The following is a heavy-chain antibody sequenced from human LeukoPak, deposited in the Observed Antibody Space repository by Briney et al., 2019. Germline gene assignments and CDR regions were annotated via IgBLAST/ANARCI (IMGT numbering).Heavy chain of an antibody. CDR3: ARDAGFRGTPDY. J-gene: IGHJ4*02. CDR1: GFTVSSNY. V-gene: IGHV3-66*01. D-gene: IGHD2-15*01. Sequence: GGSLRLSCGASGFTVSSNYMSWVRQAPGKGLEWVSVIYSGGNTYYADSVKGRFTISRDNSKNTLYLQMNSLRAEDTAVYYCARDAGFRGTPDYWGQETLVTVSS. CDR2: IYSGGNT.